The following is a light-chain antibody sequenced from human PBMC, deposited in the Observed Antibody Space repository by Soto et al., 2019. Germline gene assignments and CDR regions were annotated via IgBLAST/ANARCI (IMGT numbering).Light chain of an antibody. V-gene: IGKV3-15*01. J-gene: IGKJ5*01. CDR1: RSVSIK. Sequence: SLSRRERATLSCRASRSVSIKLAWSQQRAGQAPRLVIYGASTRATGIPARFNGCGSGTQFTLPIGCLASEDFGVYSGTQFNSLTPITFGLGTRPE. CDR3: TQFNSLTPIT. CDR2: GAS.